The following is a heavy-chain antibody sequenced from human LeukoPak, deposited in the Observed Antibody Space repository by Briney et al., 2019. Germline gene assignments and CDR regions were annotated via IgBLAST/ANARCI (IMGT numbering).Heavy chain of an antibody. V-gene: IGHV3-53*04. Sequence: PGGSLRLSCAASGFTVSSNYMSWVRQAPGKGLEWVSVIYGGGSTYYADSVKGRFTISRHNSKNTLYLQMNSLRAEDTAVYYCAKEGYCSGGSCYLYGDYARDGNDYWGQGTLVTVSS. D-gene: IGHD2-15*01. CDR2: IYGGGST. CDR3: AKEGYCSGGSCYLYGDYARDGNDY. CDR1: GFTVSSNY. J-gene: IGHJ4*02.